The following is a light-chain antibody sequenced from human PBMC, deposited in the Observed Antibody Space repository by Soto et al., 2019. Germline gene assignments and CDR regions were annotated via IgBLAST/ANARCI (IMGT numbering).Light chain of an antibody. V-gene: IGLV2-8*01. CDR2: EVT. J-gene: IGLJ3*02. CDR3: SSYAGSNKV. CDR1: SSDVGAYNY. Sequence: QSVLTQPPSASGSPGQSVTISCTGTSSDVGAYNYISWYQQHPGKAPKVMIYEVTKRPSGVPDRFSGSKSGNTASLTVSGLQAEDEADYYCSSYAGSNKVFGGGTKLTVL.